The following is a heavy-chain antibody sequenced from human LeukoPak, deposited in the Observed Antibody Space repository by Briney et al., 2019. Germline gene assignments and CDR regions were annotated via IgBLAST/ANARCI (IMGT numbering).Heavy chain of an antibody. D-gene: IGHD2-15*01. CDR1: GFTFSSYE. Sequence: PGGSLRLSCAASGFTFSSYEMNWVRQAPGKGLEWVSYISSSGSTIYYADSVKGRFTISRDNAKNSLYLQMNGLRAEDTAVYYCARVSPGVGVVVVAATKEDYFDYWGQGTLVTVSS. J-gene: IGHJ4*02. V-gene: IGHV3-48*03. CDR3: ARVSPGVGVVVVAATKEDYFDY. CDR2: ISSSGSTI.